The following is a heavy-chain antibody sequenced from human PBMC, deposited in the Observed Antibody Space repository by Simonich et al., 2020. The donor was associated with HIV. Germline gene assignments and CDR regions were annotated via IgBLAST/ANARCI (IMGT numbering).Heavy chain of an antibody. V-gene: IGHV4-38-2*01. CDR2: VYHSGST. Sequence: QVQLQESGPGLVKPSETLSLTCAVSGYSINSGYYWAWIRQPPGNGLEWIGNVYHSGSTHYNPSLKNRVTISVDTSKNQFSLRLTSVTAADTAVYYCARHMCSVISCSEGYNWFAPWGQGTLVTVSS. CDR3: ARHMCSVISCSEGYNWFAP. J-gene: IGHJ5*02. D-gene: IGHD2-2*01. CDR1: GYSINSGYY.